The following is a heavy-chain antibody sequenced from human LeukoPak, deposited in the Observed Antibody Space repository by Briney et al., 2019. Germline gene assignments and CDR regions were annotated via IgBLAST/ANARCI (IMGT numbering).Heavy chain of an antibody. CDR3: ARGPLGRWVTIDY. J-gene: IGHJ4*02. CDR2: IYYSGST. Sequence: SETLSLTCTVSGGSLSSYYWSWLRQPPGKGLEWIGYIYYSGSTNYNPSLKSRVTISVDTSKNQFSPKLSSVTAADTAVYYCARGPLGRWVTIDYWGQGALVTVSS. V-gene: IGHV4-59*01. D-gene: IGHD4-23*01. CDR1: GGSLSSYY.